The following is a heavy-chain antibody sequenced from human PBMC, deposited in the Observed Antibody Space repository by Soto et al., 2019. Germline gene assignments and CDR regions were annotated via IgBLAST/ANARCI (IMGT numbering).Heavy chain of an antibody. CDR2: ISSNGGGT. V-gene: IGHV3-23*01. J-gene: IGHJ2*01. CDR3: AKRHGGKLEIWHLDV. Sequence: EVQLLASGGGLVQPGVSLRLSCAASGFTFRDHAMSWVRQAPGKGLQWVSDISSNGGGTFYADSVTGRFTISRDNSKNTLHLQMNRLRDEDTAIYYCAKRHGGKLEIWHLDVWGRGSLVSVSS. CDR1: GFTFRDHA. D-gene: IGHD4-17*01.